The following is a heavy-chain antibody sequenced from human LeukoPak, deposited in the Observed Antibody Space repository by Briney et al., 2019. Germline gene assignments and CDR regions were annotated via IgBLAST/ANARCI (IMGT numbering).Heavy chain of an antibody. Sequence: SETLSLTCAVYGGSFSGYYWSWIRQPPGKGLEWIGEINHSGSTNYNPSLKSRVTISVDTSKNQFSLELSSVTAADTAVYYCARRGDFWGQGTLVTVSS. CDR2: INHSGST. J-gene: IGHJ4*02. D-gene: IGHD3-10*01. CDR1: GGSFSGYY. V-gene: IGHV4-34*01. CDR3: ARRGDF.